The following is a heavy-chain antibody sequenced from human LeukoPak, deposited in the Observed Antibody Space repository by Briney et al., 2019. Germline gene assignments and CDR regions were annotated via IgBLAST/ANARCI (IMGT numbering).Heavy chain of an antibody. Sequence: GSLRLSCAASGFTFSSYAMTWVRQAPGKGLEWVSAISGSGGSTYYADSVKGRFTISRDNSKNTLYLQMNSLRAEDTAVYYCAKLAPPSGSHPYYFDYWGQGTLVTVSS. J-gene: IGHJ4*02. CDR2: ISGSGGST. V-gene: IGHV3-23*01. CDR1: GFTFSSYA. D-gene: IGHD3-10*01. CDR3: AKLAPPSGSHPYYFDY.